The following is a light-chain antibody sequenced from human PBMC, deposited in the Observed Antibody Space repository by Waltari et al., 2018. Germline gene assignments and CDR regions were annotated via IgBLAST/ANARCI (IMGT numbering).Light chain of an antibody. CDR2: HAS. Sequence: EIVLTQSPATLSLSPGERATLSCRASESVASNLAWYQQRPGQAPRLLIFHASTRATCIPAKFSGSGSGTEFTLTISSLQSEDFAVYYCQQYNNWPPSTFGQGTKVEIK. CDR3: QQYNNWPPST. CDR1: ESVASN. J-gene: IGKJ1*01. V-gene: IGKV3-15*01.